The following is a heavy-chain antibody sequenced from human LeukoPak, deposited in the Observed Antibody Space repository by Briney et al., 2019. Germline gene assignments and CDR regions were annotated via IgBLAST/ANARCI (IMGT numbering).Heavy chain of an antibody. J-gene: IGHJ5*02. CDR1: GGSISSYY. CDR3: ARDECSSTSCRNWFDP. CDR2: IYYSGST. D-gene: IGHD2-2*01. V-gene: IGHV4-59*01. Sequence: SETLSLTCTVSGGSISSYYWSWIRQPPGKGLEWIGYIYYSGSTNYNPSLKSRVTISVDTSKNQFSLKLSSVTAADTAVYYCARDECSSTSCRNWFDPWGQGTLVTVSS.